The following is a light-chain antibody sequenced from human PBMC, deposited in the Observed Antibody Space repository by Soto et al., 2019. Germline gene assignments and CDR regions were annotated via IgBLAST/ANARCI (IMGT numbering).Light chain of an antibody. CDR3: QQYNSYSWT. CDR2: KAS. J-gene: IGKJ1*01. Sequence: DIQMTLSPATRAGSVGDRGTITCRASQTISSWLAWYQQKPGKAPKLLIYKASTLKSGVPSRFSGSGSGTEFTLTISSLQPDDFATYYCQQYNSYSWTFGQGTKVDIK. V-gene: IGKV1-5*03. CDR1: QTISSW.